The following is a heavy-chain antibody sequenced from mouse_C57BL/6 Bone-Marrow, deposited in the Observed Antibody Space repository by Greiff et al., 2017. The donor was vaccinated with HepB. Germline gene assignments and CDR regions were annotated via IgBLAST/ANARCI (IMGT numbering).Heavy chain of an antibody. CDR1: GYTFTDYY. CDR2: IYPGSGNT. V-gene: IGHV1-76*01. J-gene: IGHJ3*01. Sequence: QVTLKVSGAELVRPGASVKLSCKASGYTFTDYYINWVKQRPGQGLEWIARIYPGSGNTYYNEKFKGKATLTAEKSSSTAYMQLSSLTSEDSAVYFCARDDGYLAYWGQGTLVTVSA. D-gene: IGHD2-3*01. CDR3: ARDDGYLAY.